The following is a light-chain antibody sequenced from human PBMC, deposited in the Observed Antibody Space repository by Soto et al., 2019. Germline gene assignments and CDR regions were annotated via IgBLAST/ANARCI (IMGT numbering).Light chain of an antibody. V-gene: IGKV3-15*01. CDR2: GAS. CDR1: QSVNSK. J-gene: IGKJ5*01. CDR3: QQYNNWPPIT. Sequence: VMPPSPATLSVSPGDRVSLSCRSSQSVNSKLAWYQQKPGQAPRLLIYGASTRATGIPARFSGSGAGTEFTLTISSLQSEDFSVYFCQQYNNWPPITVGQGTRLVI.